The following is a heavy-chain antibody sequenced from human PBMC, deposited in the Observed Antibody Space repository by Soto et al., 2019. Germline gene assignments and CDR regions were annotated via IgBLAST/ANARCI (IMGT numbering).Heavy chain of an antibody. J-gene: IGHJ3*02. CDR2: ISGSVGST. D-gene: IGHD2-15*01. V-gene: IGHV3-23*01. CDR3: AKDRVDIVVVVAAADAFDI. CDR1: GFTFSSYA. Sequence: EVQLLESGGGLVQPGGSLRLSCAASGFTFSSYAMSWVRQAPGKGLEWVSAISGSVGSTYYAYSVKGRFTISRDNSKYTLYLQMNSLRAEDTAVYYCAKDRVDIVVVVAAADAFDICGQGTMVTVSS.